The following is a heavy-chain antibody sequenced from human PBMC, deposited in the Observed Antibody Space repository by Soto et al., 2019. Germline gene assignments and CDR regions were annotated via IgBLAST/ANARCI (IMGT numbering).Heavy chain of an antibody. CDR3: RGRGRSCGGDCYSHWFFDL. CDR1: GGTLNNYA. J-gene: IGHJ2*01. V-gene: IGHV1-69*01. D-gene: IGHD2-21*02. Sequence: QVQLVQSGAEVKKPGSSVNVSCKASGGTLNNYAISWVRQAPVQGLEWMGGIIPIFGTTNYAQKFKGRVTITADETPNTAYIEPSSLTSADSAIYFWRGRGRSCGGDCYSHWFFDLWGRGTLVSVTS. CDR2: IIPIFGTT.